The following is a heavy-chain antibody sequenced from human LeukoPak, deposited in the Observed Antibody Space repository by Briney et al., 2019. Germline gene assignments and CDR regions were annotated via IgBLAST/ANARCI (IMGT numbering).Heavy chain of an antibody. CDR2: IYYSGTT. CDR3: AREDRYCSGGSCYSSFAIDI. V-gene: IGHV4-59*01. D-gene: IGHD2-15*01. J-gene: IGHJ3*02. Sequence: SETLSLTCTVSGGSISSYYWSWIRQPPGKGLECIGYIYYSGTTNYNPSLKSRVTISVDMSKNQFSLKLSSVTAADTAMYYCAREDRYCSGGSCYSSFAIDIWGQGTMVTVSS. CDR1: GGSISSYY.